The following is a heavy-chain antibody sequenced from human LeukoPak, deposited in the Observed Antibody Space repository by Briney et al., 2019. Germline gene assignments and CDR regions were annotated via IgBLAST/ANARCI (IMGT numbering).Heavy chain of an antibody. Sequence: GGSLRLSCAASGFTFDDYAMHWVRQAPGKGLEWVSGISWNSGSIGYADSVKGRFTISRDNAKNPLYLQMNSLRAEDTALYYCAKDIAAAGTGWYFDLWGRGTLVTVSS. CDR3: AKDIAAAGTGWYFDL. CDR1: GFTFDDYA. D-gene: IGHD6-13*01. J-gene: IGHJ2*01. V-gene: IGHV3-9*01. CDR2: ISWNSGSI.